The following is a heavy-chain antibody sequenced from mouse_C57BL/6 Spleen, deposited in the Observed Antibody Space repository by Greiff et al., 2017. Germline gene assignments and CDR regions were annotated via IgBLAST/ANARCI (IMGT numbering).Heavy chain of an antibody. V-gene: IGHV5-6*01. CDR2: ISSGGSYT. CDR3: ASLWEGGYFDV. CDR1: GFTFSSYG. D-gene: IGHD4-1*01. Sequence: DVQLVESGGDLVKPGGSLKLSCAASGFTFSSYGMSWVRQTPDKRLEWVATISSGGSYTYYPDSVKGRFTISRDNAKNTLYLQMSRLKSEDTAMYYCASLWEGGYFDVWGTGTTVTVSS. J-gene: IGHJ1*03.